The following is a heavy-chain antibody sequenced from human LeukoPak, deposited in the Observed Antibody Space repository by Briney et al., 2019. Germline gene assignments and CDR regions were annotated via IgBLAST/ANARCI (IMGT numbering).Heavy chain of an antibody. CDR3: ARDGLYCSSTSCFSGDNWFDP. D-gene: IGHD2-2*01. CDR2: INPNSGGT. CDR1: GYTFTGYY. V-gene: IGHV1-2*02. Sequence: ASVKVSCKASGYTFTGYYMHWVRQAPGQGLEWMGWINPNSGGTNYAQKFQGRVTMTRDTSISTAYMELSRLRSDDTAVYYCARDGLYCSSTSCFSGDNWFDPRGQGTLVTVSS. J-gene: IGHJ5*02.